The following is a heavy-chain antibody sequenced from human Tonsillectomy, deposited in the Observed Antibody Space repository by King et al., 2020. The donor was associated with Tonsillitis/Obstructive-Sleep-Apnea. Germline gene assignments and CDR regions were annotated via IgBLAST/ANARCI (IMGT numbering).Heavy chain of an antibody. J-gene: IGHJ1*01. CDR3: VKRINDYGDFKGFQH. CDR2: ISDRGDRT. D-gene: IGHD4-17*01. V-gene: IGHV3-23*04. Sequence: VQLVESGGGLVQPGGSLKLSCAAAGFTFGNYDISWVRQAPGKGLEWVSGISDRGDRTYYGDSVKGRFTISRDNYKNTVFLQMNGLRAEDTAVYHWVKRINDYGDFKGFQHWGQGTLVTVSS. CDR1: GFTFGNYD.